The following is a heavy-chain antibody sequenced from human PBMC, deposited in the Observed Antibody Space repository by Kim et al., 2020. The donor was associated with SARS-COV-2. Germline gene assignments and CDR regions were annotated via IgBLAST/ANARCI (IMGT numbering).Heavy chain of an antibody. CDR3: ARDGVAANTMGAFDY. Sequence: SETLSLTCAVYGGSFSGYYWSWIRQPPGKGLEWIGEINHSGSTNYNPSLKSRVTISVDTSKNQFSLKLSSVTAADTAVYYCARDGVAANTMGAFDYWGQGTLVTVSS. CDR2: INHSGST. D-gene: IGHD2-15*01. J-gene: IGHJ4*02. V-gene: IGHV4-34*01. CDR1: GGSFSGYY.